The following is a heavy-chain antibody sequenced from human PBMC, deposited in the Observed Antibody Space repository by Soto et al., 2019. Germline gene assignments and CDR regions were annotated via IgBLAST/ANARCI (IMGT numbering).Heavy chain of an antibody. V-gene: IGHV3-48*04. Sequence: GGSLRLSCAASGFTFSTYNMNWVRQAPGKGLEWVSFISSSSVGAIYSADSVKGRFTISRDNAKNSLYLQMNSLRAEDTAVYYCARPLVTSDHDYGDYLNWFDPWGQGTLVTVSS. CDR2: ISSSSVGAI. CDR1: GFTFSTYN. J-gene: IGHJ5*02. D-gene: IGHD4-17*01. CDR3: ARPLVTSDHDYGDYLNWFDP.